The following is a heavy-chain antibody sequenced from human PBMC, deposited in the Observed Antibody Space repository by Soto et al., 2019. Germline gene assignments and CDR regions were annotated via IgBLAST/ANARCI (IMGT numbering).Heavy chain of an antibody. CDR1: GFTFSSYW. CDR2: IKSDGSSA. D-gene: IGHD4-4*01. J-gene: IGHJ4*02. CDR3: TRAYTGFDC. Sequence: EVQLVESGGGLVQAGGSLRLSCAASGFTFSSYWMHWARQAPGKGLVWVSRIKSDGSSADYADSVKGRFTISRDNAKNTLYLQMNSLRAEDTAVYYCTRAYTGFDCWGQGTLVTVSS. V-gene: IGHV3-74*01.